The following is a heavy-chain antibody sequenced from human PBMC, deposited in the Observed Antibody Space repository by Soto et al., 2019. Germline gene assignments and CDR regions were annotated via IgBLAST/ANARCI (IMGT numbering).Heavy chain of an antibody. J-gene: IGHJ6*02. CDR3: LMVTYSGLDV. Sequence: SETLSLTCALSGSSFTTYYRPWIRQPPGKGLDWIGEINNRGNTNYNPSLKSRVTISLDTSKTQFSLKLTSVTAADTAVYYCLMVTYSGLDVWGQGTTVT. D-gene: IGHD5-18*01. CDR1: GSSFTTYY. V-gene: IGHV4-34*01. CDR2: INNRGNT.